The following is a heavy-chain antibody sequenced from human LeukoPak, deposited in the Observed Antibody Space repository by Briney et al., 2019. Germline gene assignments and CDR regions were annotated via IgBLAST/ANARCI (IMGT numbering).Heavy chain of an antibody. J-gene: IGHJ4*02. CDR3: AKLPAPGGDYVYFDS. D-gene: IGHD3-16*01. V-gene: IGHV3-23*01. CDR2: LSRTGDYT. Sequence: GGPLRLSCAASGFSFSGCGMGWVRQAPGKGLEWVSTLSRTGDYTYYADSVRGRFSISRDNSKNTLYLQMASLRVEDTAIYYCAKLPAPGGDYVYFDSWGQGTLVTVSS. CDR1: GFSFSGCG.